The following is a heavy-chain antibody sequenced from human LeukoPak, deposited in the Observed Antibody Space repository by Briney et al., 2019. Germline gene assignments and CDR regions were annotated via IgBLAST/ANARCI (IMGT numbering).Heavy chain of an antibody. J-gene: IGHJ3*02. D-gene: IGHD3-22*01. CDR2: IRYDGSNK. CDR1: GFTFSSYG. Sequence: GGSLRLSCAASGFTFSSYGMHWVRQAPGKGLEWVAFIRYDGSNKYYADSVKGRFTISRDNSKNTLYLQMNSLRAEDTAVYYCAREYYDSSGYWYAFDIWGQGTMVTVSS. CDR3: AREYYDSSGYWYAFDI. V-gene: IGHV3-30*02.